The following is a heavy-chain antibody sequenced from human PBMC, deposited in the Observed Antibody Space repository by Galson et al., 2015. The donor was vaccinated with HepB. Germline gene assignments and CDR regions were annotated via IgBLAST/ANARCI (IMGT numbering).Heavy chain of an antibody. CDR2: ISYDGSNK. CDR3: ARPKRSGSYIRGAFDI. D-gene: IGHD1-26*01. CDR1: GFTFSSYA. V-gene: IGHV3-30-3*01. Sequence: SLRLSCAASGFTFSSYAMHWVRQAPGKGLEWVAVISYDGSNKYYADSVKGRFTISRDNSKNTLYLQMNSLRAEDTAVYYCARPKRSGSYIRGAFDIWGQGTMVTVSS. J-gene: IGHJ3*02.